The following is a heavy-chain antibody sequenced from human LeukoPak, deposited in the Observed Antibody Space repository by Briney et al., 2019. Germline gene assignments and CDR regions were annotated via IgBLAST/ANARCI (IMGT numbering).Heavy chain of an antibody. CDR2: IYTSGGT. D-gene: IGHD7-27*01. CDR1: GGSISSGSYY. Sequence: PSETLSLTCTVSGGSISSGSYYWSWIRQPAGKGLEWIGRIYTSGGTNYNPSLKSRVTISVDTSKNQFSLKLSSVTAADTAVYYCAREELGHDAFDIWGQGTMVTVSS. CDR3: AREELGHDAFDI. V-gene: IGHV4-61*02. J-gene: IGHJ3*02.